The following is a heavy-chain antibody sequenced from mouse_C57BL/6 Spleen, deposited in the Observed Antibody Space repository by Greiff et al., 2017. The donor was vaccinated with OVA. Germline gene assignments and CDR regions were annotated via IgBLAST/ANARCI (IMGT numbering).Heavy chain of an antibody. CDR2: IWSGGST. J-gene: IGHJ4*01. Sequence: VKLMESGPGLVQPSQSLSITCTVSGFSLTSYGVHWVRQSPGKGLEWLGVIWSGGSTDYNAAFISRLSISKDNSKSQVFFKMNSLQADDTAIYYCARPYYGNYAMDYWGQGTSVTVSS. D-gene: IGHD2-10*01. CDR3: ARPYYGNYAMDY. CDR1: GFSLTSYG. V-gene: IGHV2-2*01.